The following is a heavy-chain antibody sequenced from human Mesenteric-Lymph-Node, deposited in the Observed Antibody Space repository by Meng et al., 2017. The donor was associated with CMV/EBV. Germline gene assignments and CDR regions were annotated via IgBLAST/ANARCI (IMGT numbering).Heavy chain of an antibody. CDR1: GGSFSCYY. J-gene: IGHJ4*02. CDR3: ARHQRWLKSEGGFNY. D-gene: IGHD4-23*01. CDR2: INQSGST. V-gene: IGHV4-34*01. Sequence: QVPLQRAGAGLLKPSETLSLICAVYGGSFSCYYWSWIRQPPGKGLEWIGEINQSGSTNYNPSLKSRVTISVDTSKNQFSLKLSSVTAADTAVYYCARHQRWLKSEGGFNYWGQGTLVTVSS.